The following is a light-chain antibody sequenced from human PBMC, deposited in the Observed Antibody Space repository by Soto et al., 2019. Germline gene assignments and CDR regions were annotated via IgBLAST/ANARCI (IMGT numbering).Light chain of an antibody. CDR3: QSYSDCPFA. V-gene: IGKV3-15*01. Sequence: EIVLTQSPATLSVSPGDRVTLSCRASESLFGFLAWYQQKPGQSPRLLIYGGSTRATGLPARFSGSGSATDFTLTISRLQSEDFAVYFCQSYSDCPFASGLGTKLEI. J-gene: IGKJ2*01. CDR1: ESLFGF. CDR2: GGS.